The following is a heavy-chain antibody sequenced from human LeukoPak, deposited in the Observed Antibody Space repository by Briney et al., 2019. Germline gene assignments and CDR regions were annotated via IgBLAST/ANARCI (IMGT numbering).Heavy chain of an antibody. CDR2: ISSSSSFI. CDR1: GFRFVSYS. D-gene: IGHD3-22*01. CDR3: ARDYNYDSGASVDY. J-gene: IGHJ4*02. V-gene: IGHV3-21*05. Sequence: GGSLRLSCAASGFRFVSYSMNWVRQAPGRGLGWISYISSSSSFIHYADSVKGRFTISRDNAKNSLYLQMNSLTDEDAAVYYCARDYNYDSGASVDYWGQGTLVAVSS.